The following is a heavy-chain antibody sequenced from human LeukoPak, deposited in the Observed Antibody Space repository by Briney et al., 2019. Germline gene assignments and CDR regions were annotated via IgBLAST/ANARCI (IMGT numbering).Heavy chain of an antibody. Sequence: SSETLSLTCTVSGGSISSSSYYWGWIRQPPGKGLEWIGSIYYSGSTYYNPSLKSRVTISVDTSKNQFSLKLSSVTAADTAVYYCARGDGDYWGQGTLVTVSS. CDR2: IYYSGST. CDR3: ARGDGDY. J-gene: IGHJ4*02. V-gene: IGHV4-39*07. CDR1: GGSISSSSYY.